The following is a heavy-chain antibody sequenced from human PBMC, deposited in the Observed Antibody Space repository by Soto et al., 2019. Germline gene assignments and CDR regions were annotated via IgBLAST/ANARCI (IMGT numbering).Heavy chain of an antibody. D-gene: IGHD2-2*01. V-gene: IGHV3-30*18. CDR1: GFTFSSYG. Sequence: PGESLKISCAASGFTFSSYGIHWVRQAPGKGLEWVAVISYDGNIKYYADSVKGRFTISRDNSKKTVYLQMNSLRADDTAVYYCAKDRRRCCSSTNCPEFDFWGQGTPVTVSS. CDR3: AKDRRRCCSSTNCPEFDF. J-gene: IGHJ4*02. CDR2: ISYDGNIK.